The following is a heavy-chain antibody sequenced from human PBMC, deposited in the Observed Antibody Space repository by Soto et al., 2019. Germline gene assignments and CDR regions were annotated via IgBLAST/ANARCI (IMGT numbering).Heavy chain of an antibody. V-gene: IGHV3-23*01. CDR1: GFTFSSHA. J-gene: IGHJ4*02. CDR3: AKGYYDTSSPKVTSFDY. D-gene: IGHD3-22*01. CDR2: LGVDI. Sequence: VQLLESGGGFVQPGGSLRLSCVATGFTFSSHAMSWVRQAPGKGLEWVSTLGVDIYYADSVKGRFTTSRDNAKNTLYLQMNSLGPEDTAIYHCAKGYYDTSSPKVTSFDYWGQGTLVTVSS.